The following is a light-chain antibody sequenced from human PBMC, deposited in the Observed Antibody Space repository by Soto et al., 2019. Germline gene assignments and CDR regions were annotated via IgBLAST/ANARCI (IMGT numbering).Light chain of an antibody. CDR2: GAS. CDR3: QQYNNWPPWT. J-gene: IGKJ1*01. Sequence: ETVMTQSPATLSVSPGERATLSCRASQSVSSNLAWYQQKPGQAPRLLIYGASTRATGIPARFSGSGSGTEFTLTISSLQSEDFAVYYCQQYNNWPPWTFGQGTNVEIK. V-gene: IGKV3-15*01. CDR1: QSVSSN.